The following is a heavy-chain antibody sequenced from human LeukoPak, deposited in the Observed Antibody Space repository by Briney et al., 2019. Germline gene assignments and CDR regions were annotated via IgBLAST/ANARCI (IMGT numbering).Heavy chain of an antibody. CDR2: INHSGSS. D-gene: IGHD2-21*02. Sequence: SETLSLTCAVYGGSFSGYYWSWIRQPPGKGLEWIGEINHSGSSNYNPFLKSRVTISVDKSRNQFSLKLSSVTAADTAVYFCARDLGTAGRPNDNWGQGTLVTVSS. V-gene: IGHV4-34*01. CDR1: GGSFSGYY. CDR3: ARDLGTAGRPNDN. J-gene: IGHJ4*02.